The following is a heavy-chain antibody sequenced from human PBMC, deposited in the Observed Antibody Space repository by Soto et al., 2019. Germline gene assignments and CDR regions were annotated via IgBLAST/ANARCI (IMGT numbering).Heavy chain of an antibody. CDR2: IYYSGST. D-gene: IGHD2-2*03. J-gene: IGHJ4*02. CDR1: GDSIKTHY. Sequence: SETLSLTCNVTGDSIKTHYWSWIRQAPGKGLEWIGYIYYSGSTLYNPSLKRRVTISADTAKNQFSLRLTSLTAADTAVYYCASGWMAVFDNWGQGTLVTVSS. CDR3: ASGWMAVFDN. V-gene: IGHV4-59*11.